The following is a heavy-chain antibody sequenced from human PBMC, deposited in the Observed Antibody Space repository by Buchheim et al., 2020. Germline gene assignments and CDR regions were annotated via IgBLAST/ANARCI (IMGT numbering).Heavy chain of an antibody. CDR2: IYSGGAT. J-gene: IGHJ3*02. V-gene: IGHV3-66*01. CDR1: GFTVSGNY. CDR3: ARGPEGRAFDI. Sequence: EVQLVESGGGLVQTGGSLRLSCAASGFTVSGNYMSWVRQAPGKGLEWVSVIYSGGATYYADSVKGRFTSSRDNSGNKLNLQMNSLRDEDTAVYYCARGPEGRAFDIWGQGT. D-gene: IGHD1-14*01.